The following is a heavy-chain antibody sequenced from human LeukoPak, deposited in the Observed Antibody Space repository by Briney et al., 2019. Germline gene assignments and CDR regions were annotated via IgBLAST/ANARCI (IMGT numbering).Heavy chain of an antibody. J-gene: IGHJ4*02. D-gene: IGHD3-22*01. CDR3: ARDRALYDSSGYDAY. CDR2: IYYSGST. V-gene: IGHV4-39*07. Sequence: SETLSLTCTVSGGSISSSIYYWGWIRQPPGKGREWIGSIYYSGSTYYNPSLKSRVTISVDTSKDQFSLKLRSVTAADTAVYYCARDRALYDSSGYDAYWGQGTLVTVSS. CDR1: GGSISSSIYY.